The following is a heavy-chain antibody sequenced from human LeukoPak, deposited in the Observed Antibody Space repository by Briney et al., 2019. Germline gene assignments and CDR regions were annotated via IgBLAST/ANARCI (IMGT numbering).Heavy chain of an antibody. Sequence: PSETLSLTCTVSSGSISDYYWSWIRQPPGKGLEWIGYIYYSGSTNYNPSLKSRFTILVDMSKNQFSLKMSSVTAADTAVYYCARELKVGNTGYYFDYWGQGTLVTVSS. CDR2: IYYSGST. CDR1: SGSISDYY. CDR3: ARELKVGNTGYYFDY. J-gene: IGHJ4*02. D-gene: IGHD2/OR15-2a*01. V-gene: IGHV4-59*01.